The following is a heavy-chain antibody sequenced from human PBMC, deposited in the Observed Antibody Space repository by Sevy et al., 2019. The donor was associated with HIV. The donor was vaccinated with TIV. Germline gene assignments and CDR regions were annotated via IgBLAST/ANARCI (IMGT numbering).Heavy chain of an antibody. D-gene: IGHD2-2*02. CDR2: LIPIFRTS. J-gene: IGHJ3*02. CDR1: GGNLHNYG. CDR3: SRDRGPAAISDAFDI. V-gene: IGHV1-69*13. Sequence: APVKVSCKASGGNLHNYGINWVRQAPGQGLEWMGGLIPIFRTSTYAQNFRGRITFAADEATSTFYLEMSSLRADDTAVYYCSRDRGPAAISDAFDIWGQGTMVTVSS.